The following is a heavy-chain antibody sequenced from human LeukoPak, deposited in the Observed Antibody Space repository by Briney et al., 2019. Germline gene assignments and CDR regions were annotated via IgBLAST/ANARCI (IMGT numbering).Heavy chain of an antibody. CDR2: ISGSGGST. D-gene: IGHD3-10*01. CDR1: GFTFSSYA. V-gene: IGHV3-23*01. CDR3: AKGYYYGSGSYFCDY. Sequence: GGSLRLSCAASGFTFSSYAMSWVRQAPGKGLEWASAISGSGGSTYYADSVKGRFTISRDSSKNTLYLQMNRLRAEDTAVYYCAKGYYYGSGSYFCDYWGQGTLVTVSS. J-gene: IGHJ4*02.